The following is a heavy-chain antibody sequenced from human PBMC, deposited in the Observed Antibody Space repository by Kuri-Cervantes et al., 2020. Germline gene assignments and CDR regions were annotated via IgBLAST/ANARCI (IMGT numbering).Heavy chain of an antibody. J-gene: IGHJ6*02. Sequence: ASVKVSCKASGYTFTSYGISWVRQAPGQGLEWMGWISAYNGNTNYAQKLQGRVTMTTDTSTSTAYMELRSLRSDDTAVYYCARDPSGYGAALYYYYGMDVWGQGTTVTVSS. V-gene: IGHV1-18*01. CDR1: GYTFTSYG. CDR2: ISAYNGNT. D-gene: IGHD3-10*01. CDR3: ARDPSGYGAALYYYYGMDV.